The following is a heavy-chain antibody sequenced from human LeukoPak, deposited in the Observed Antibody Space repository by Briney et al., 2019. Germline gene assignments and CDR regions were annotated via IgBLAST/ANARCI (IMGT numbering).Heavy chain of an antibody. D-gene: IGHD4-23*01. Sequence: TGGSLRLSCAASGFTFSYYWMYWVRQVPGKGLVWVSRINSDGSTTSYADSVKGRFTISRDNAKNTLYLQMNSLRADDTAVYYCARDSGYGGNSDYWGQGTLVTVSS. J-gene: IGHJ4*02. CDR3: ARDSGYGGNSDY. CDR2: INSDGSTT. CDR1: GFTFSYYW. V-gene: IGHV3-74*01.